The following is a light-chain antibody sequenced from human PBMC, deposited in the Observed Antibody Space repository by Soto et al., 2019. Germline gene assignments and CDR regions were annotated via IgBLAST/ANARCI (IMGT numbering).Light chain of an antibody. CDR3: SSYAGSDNMI. CDR1: SSDVGGYEH. Sequence: QSVLTQPPSASGSPGQSVTLSCTGSSSDVGGYEHVSWYQQHPGRVPKPLIYDVSNRLSGVPDRFSGSKSGNTASLTVSGLQAEDEADYYCSSYAGSDNMIFGGGTKLTVL. CDR2: DVS. J-gene: IGLJ2*01. V-gene: IGLV2-8*01.